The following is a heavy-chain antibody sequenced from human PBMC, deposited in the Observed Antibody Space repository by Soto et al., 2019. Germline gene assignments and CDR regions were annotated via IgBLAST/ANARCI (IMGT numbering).Heavy chain of an antibody. CDR2: ISAYDGQT. D-gene: IGHD3-22*01. V-gene: IGHV1-18*01. Sequence: LSWVRHAHKQGLEWMGWISAYDGQTNYTKKFQGRVTMTTDTSSSTAYMELRSLRSDDTAVYYCARVWYYDSSGYYAFDYWGLGTLVTGSS. CDR3: ARVWYYDSSGYYAFDY. J-gene: IGHJ4*02.